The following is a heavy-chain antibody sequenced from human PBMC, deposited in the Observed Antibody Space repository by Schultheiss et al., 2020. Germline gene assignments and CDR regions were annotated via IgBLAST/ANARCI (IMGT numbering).Heavy chain of an antibody. CDR2: IYYSGST. Sequence: SETLSLTCTVSGGSISSSSYYWGWIRQPPGKGLEWIGSIYYSGSTYSNPSLKSRVTISVDKSKNQFSLRLSSMTAADTAVYYCARATGTTFYFYYYYYMDVWGKGTTVTVSS. CDR1: GGSISSSSYY. D-gene: IGHD1-1*01. CDR3: ARATGTTFYFYYYYYMDV. J-gene: IGHJ6*03. V-gene: IGHV4-39*07.